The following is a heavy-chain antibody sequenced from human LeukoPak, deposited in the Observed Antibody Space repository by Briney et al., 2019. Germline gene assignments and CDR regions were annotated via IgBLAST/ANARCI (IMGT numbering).Heavy chain of an antibody. J-gene: IGHJ4*02. Sequence: GGSLRLSCAASGFSFSSYAMSWVRQAPGKGLEWVSAISGSSGSTYYADSAKGRFTISRDNVMNTVSLHMDSLGVGDTAVYYCATGVWFATHWGQGTLVTVSS. V-gene: IGHV3-23*01. CDR3: ATGVWFATH. D-gene: IGHD3-10*01. CDR2: ISGSSGST. CDR1: GFSFSSYA.